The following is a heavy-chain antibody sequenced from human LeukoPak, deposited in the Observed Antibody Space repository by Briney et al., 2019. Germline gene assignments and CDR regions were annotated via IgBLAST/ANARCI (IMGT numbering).Heavy chain of an antibody. CDR1: GGTFSSYA. Sequence: GSSVKVSCKASGGTFSSYAISWVRQAPGQGLEWMGRIIPMLGIANYAQKFQGRVTITADKSTSTAYMELSSLRSEDTAMYYCARESYSGNPYFDYWGQGTLVTVSS. J-gene: IGHJ4*02. V-gene: IGHV1-69*04. CDR2: IIPMLGIA. CDR3: ARESYSGNPYFDY. D-gene: IGHD4-23*01.